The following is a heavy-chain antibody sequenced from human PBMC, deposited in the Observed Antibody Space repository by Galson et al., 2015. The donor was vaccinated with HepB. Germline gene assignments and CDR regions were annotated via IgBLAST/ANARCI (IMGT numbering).Heavy chain of an antibody. J-gene: IGHJ3*02. CDR3: ARDLTYYDSSGYYSDAFDI. Sequence: SLRLSCAASGFTFSSYGMHWVRQAPGKGLEWVAVIWYDGSNKYYADSVKGRFTISRDNSRNTLYLQMNSLRAEDTAVYYCARDLTYYDSSGYYSDAFDIWGQGTMVTVSS. D-gene: IGHD3-22*01. CDR2: IWYDGSNK. V-gene: IGHV3-33*01. CDR1: GFTFSSYG.